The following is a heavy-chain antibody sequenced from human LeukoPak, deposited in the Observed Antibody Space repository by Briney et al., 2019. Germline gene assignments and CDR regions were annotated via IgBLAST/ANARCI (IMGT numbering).Heavy chain of an antibody. Sequence: ASVKVSCKASGYTFTNYYMHWVRQAPGQGLEWMGIINPSGGSTSYAQKFQGRVTMTRDTSTSTVYMELSSLRSEDTAVYYCARDSGYCSGGSCPKDFDYWGQGTLVTVSS. V-gene: IGHV1-46*01. CDR3: ARDSGYCSGGSCPKDFDY. D-gene: IGHD2-15*01. J-gene: IGHJ4*02. CDR1: GYTFTNYY. CDR2: INPSGGST.